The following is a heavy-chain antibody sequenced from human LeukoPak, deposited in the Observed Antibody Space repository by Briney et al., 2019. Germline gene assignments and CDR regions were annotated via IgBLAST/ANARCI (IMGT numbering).Heavy chain of an antibody. CDR2: IYPGDSDT. CDR1: GYGFTNYW. V-gene: IGHV5-51*01. J-gene: IGHJ5*02. D-gene: IGHD1-7*01. CDR3: ARRTSANWFDP. Sequence: GESLKISCKGSGYGFTNYWIGWVRQMPGKGREWMGIIYPGDSDTRYSPSFQGQVTISADKSISTAYLQWGSLKASDTAIYFCARRTSANWFDPWGQGTLVTASS.